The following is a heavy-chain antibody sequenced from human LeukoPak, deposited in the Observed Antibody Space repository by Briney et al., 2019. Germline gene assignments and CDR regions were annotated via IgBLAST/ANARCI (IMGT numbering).Heavy chain of an antibody. CDR1: GFTFSSYW. J-gene: IGHJ3*02. CDR3: ARDRRWEILRAHAFDI. CDR2: IKQDGSEK. Sequence: GGSLRLSCAASGFTFSSYWMNWVRQAPGKGLEWVANIKQDGSEKYCLDSVKGRFTIARDNAKNSLYLQMNSLRAEDTAVYYCARDRRWEILRAHAFDIWGQGTMVTVSS. D-gene: IGHD1-26*01. V-gene: IGHV3-7*01.